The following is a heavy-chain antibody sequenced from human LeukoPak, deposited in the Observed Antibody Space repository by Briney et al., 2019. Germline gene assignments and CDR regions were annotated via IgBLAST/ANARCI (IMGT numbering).Heavy chain of an antibody. CDR2: MNPNSGNT. CDR1: GYTFTSYD. CDR3: ASSNRYDILTGYYNQYYYYGMDV. Sequence: ASVKVSCKASGYTFTSYDINWVRQAPGQGLEWIGWMNPNSGNTGYAQKFQGRVTMTRNTSISTAYMELSSLRSEDTAVYYCASSNRYDILTGYYNQYYYYGMDVWGQGTTVTVSS. V-gene: IGHV1-8*01. D-gene: IGHD3-9*01. J-gene: IGHJ6*02.